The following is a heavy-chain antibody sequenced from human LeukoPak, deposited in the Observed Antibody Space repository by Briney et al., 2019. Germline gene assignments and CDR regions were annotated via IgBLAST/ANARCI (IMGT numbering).Heavy chain of an antibody. D-gene: IGHD1-26*01. CDR1: GYSVSSDSAA. J-gene: IGHJ4*02. Sequence: SQTLSLTCAISGYSVSSDSAAWNWIRQSPSRGLEWLARTYFRSKWYYDYALAVKGRITINPDTSKNQFSLQLNSVTPEDTAVYFCARDPVGGSTIFDSWGQGTLVTVSS. CDR3: ARDPVGGSTIFDS. V-gene: IGHV6-1*01. CDR2: TYFRSKWYY.